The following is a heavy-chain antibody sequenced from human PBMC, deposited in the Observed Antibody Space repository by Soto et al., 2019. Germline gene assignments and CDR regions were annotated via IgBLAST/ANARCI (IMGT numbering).Heavy chain of an antibody. CDR3: ARKSLGLPFDY. CDR1: GDTVSSNSAS. J-gene: IGHJ4*02. Sequence: SQTLSLTCAISGDTVSSNSASWSWIRQSPSRGLEWLGMTYYRSKWFNDYAVSVKSRMTINSDTSKNQFSLHLNSVTPEDTAVYYFARKSLGLPFDYWGQGSLVTVSS. D-gene: IGHD1-26*01. V-gene: IGHV6-1*01. CDR2: TYYRSKWFN.